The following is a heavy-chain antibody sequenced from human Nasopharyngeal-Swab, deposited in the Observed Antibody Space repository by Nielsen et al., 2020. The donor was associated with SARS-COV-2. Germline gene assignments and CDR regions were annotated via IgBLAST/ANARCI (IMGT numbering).Heavy chain of an antibody. CDR3: AKDRGWRNGMDY. CDR2: IKEDGGET. V-gene: IGHV3-7*01. J-gene: IGHJ4*02. D-gene: IGHD5-24*01. Sequence: WIRQPPGKGLEWVAFIKEDGGETYYVDAVKGRFTISRDNAKNSLNLQMNSLRAEDTAVYYCAKDRGWRNGMDYWGQGTLVTVSS.